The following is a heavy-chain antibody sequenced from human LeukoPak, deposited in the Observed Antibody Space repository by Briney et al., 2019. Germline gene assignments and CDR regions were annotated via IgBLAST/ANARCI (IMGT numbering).Heavy chain of an antibody. CDR3: ARDLVHHRLLATVYNWFDP. Sequence: GSSVKVSCNASGGTFSSYAISWVRHAPGQGLEWMGGIIPIFGTAIYAQKFQGRVTMTTDTSTSTAYMELRSLRSDDTAVYYCARDLVHHRLLATVYNWFDPWGQGTLVTVSS. J-gene: IGHJ5*02. CDR2: IIPIFGTA. CDR1: GGTFSSYA. D-gene: IGHD3-3*02. V-gene: IGHV1-69*05.